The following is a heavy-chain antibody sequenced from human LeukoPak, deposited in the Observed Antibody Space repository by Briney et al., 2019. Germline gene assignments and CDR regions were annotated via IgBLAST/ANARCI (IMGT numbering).Heavy chain of an antibody. J-gene: IGHJ4*02. D-gene: IGHD1-7*01. Sequence: GGTLRLSCAASGFTFSSYGMSWVRQAPGKGLEWVSAISGSGGSTYYADSVKGRFTISRDDSKNTLYLQMNSLRAEDTAVYYCAKLPYYNWNCGFMDYWGQGTLVTVSS. V-gene: IGHV3-23*01. CDR2: ISGSGGST. CDR3: AKLPYYNWNCGFMDY. CDR1: GFTFSSYG.